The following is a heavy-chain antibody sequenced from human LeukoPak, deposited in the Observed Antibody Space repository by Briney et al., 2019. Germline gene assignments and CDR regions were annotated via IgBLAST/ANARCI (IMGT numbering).Heavy chain of an antibody. Sequence: GGSLTLSCAASGFTFITYGMHWVPQAPGKGLEWVAFIRYDGNNKYFADSVKGRFTISRDNSKNTVYLQMNSLRPENTAVYHCAKDTGDYYDSSGNYYAGWFDPWGQGTLVTVSS. D-gene: IGHD3-22*01. V-gene: IGHV3-30*02. CDR2: IRYDGNNK. CDR1: GFTFITYG. J-gene: IGHJ5*02. CDR3: AKDTGDYYDSSGNYYAGWFDP.